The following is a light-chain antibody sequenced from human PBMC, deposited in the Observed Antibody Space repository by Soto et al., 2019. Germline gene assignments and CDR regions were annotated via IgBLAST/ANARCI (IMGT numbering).Light chain of an antibody. V-gene: IGLV2-14*01. J-gene: IGLJ1*01. CDR3: PSKSRLSPYV. CDR1: SSDVGGYNY. Sequence: QSVLTQPASVSGSPGQSITISCTGTSSDVGGYNYVSWYQQHPGKAPKLMIYDVSNRPSGVSNRFSGSKSGNTASLTISGLQAEDESDYHCPSKSRLSPYVFATGTKATGL. CDR2: DVS.